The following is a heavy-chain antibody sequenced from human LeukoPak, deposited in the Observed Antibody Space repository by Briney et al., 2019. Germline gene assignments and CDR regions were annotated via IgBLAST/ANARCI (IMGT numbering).Heavy chain of an antibody. CDR1: GFTFSNYW. CDR2: IKQDGSEK. V-gene: IGHV3-7*01. D-gene: IGHD3-3*01. J-gene: IGHJ3*02. Sequence: GSLRLSCAASGFTFSNYWMSWVRQAPGKGLEWVANIKQDGSEKNYVDSVKGRFTISRDNAKNSLYLQMNSLRAEDTAVYYCARDLDARVGSVNYDAFDIWGRGTMVTVSS. CDR3: ARDLDARVGSVNYDAFDI.